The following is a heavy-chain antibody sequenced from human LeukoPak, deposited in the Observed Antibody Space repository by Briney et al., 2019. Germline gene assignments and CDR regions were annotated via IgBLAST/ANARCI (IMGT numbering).Heavy chain of an antibody. Sequence: PSQTLSLTCAVSGGSISSGGYSWSWIRQPPGKGLEWIGYIYHSGSTYYNPSLKSRVTISVDRSKNQFSLKLSSVTAADTAVYYCARTRYSRRIGDWDFDYWGQGTLVTASS. V-gene: IGHV4-30-2*01. D-gene: IGHD6-13*01. J-gene: IGHJ4*02. CDR3: ARTRYSRRIGDWDFDY. CDR2: IYHSGST. CDR1: GGSISSGGYS.